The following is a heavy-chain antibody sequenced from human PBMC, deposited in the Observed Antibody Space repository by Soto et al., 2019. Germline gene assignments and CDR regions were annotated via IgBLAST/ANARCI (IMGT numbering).Heavy chain of an antibody. Sequence: PSETLSLTCTVSGGSISSYYWSWIRQPPGKGLEWIGYIYYSGSTNYNPSLKSRVTISVDTSKNQFSLKLSSVTAADTAVYYSARDGPYYYDSSGYYREAFDIWGQGTMVTVSS. J-gene: IGHJ3*02. V-gene: IGHV4-59*01. CDR2: IYYSGST. CDR3: ARDGPYYYDSSGYYREAFDI. CDR1: GGSISSYY. D-gene: IGHD3-22*01.